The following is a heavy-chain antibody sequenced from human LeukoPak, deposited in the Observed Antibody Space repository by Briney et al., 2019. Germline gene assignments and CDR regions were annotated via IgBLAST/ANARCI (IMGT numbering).Heavy chain of an antibody. CDR1: GYTFTGYY. J-gene: IGHJ4*02. CDR3: ARGELRLRQSYKKYYFDY. CDR2: INPNSGGT. D-gene: IGHD4-17*01. V-gene: IGHV1-2*02. Sequence: GASVKVSCKASGYTFTGYYMHWVRQAPGQGLEWMGWINPNSGGTNYAQKFQGRVTMTRDTSISTAYMELSRLRSDDTAVYYCARGELRLRQSYKKYYFDYWGQGTLVTVSS.